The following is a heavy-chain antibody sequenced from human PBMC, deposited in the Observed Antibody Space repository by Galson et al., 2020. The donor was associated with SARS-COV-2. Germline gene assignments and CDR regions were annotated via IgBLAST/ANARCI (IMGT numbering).Heavy chain of an antibody. Sequence: GESLKISCVASGFTFSRYAMSWVHQAPGKGLAWVSSINRAGGTTYYADSVRGRFSISRDNSKNTLYVRMNSLRAEDTAVYYCAKDQGNDYGDQLDYWGQGTLVTVSS. CDR1: GFTFSRYA. D-gene: IGHD4-17*01. J-gene: IGHJ4*02. CDR3: AKDQGNDYGDQLDY. V-gene: IGHV3-23*01. CDR2: INRAGGTT.